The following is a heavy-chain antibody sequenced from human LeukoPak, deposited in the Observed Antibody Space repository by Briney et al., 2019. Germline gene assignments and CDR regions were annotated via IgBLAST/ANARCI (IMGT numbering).Heavy chain of an antibody. J-gene: IGHJ3*02. CDR1: GFTFDDYG. V-gene: IGHV3-48*03. CDR2: ISSSGSTI. Sequence: PGGSLRLSCAASGFTFDDYGMNWVRQAPGKGLEWVSYISSSGSTIYYADSVKGRFTISRDNAKNSLYLQMNSLRAEDTAIYYCARDKNDAFDIWGQGTMVTVSS. CDR3: ARDKNDAFDI.